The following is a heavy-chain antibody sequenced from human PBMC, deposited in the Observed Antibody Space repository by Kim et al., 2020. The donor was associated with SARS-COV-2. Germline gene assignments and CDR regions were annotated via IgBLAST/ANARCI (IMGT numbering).Heavy chain of an antibody. D-gene: IGHD2-21*02. CDR3: AKRSGAWFFDY. V-gene: IGHV3-23*05. J-gene: IGHJ4*02. Sequence: THYADSVKGRFTIARDISKNTLYLQMNSLRAEDTAVYYCAKRSGAWFFDYWGQGTLVTVSS. CDR2: T.